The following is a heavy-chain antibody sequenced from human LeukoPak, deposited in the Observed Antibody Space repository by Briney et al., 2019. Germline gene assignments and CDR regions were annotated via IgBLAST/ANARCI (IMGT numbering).Heavy chain of an antibody. CDR3: ARRRHSNDY. J-gene: IGHJ4*02. D-gene: IGHD2/OR15-2a*01. V-gene: IGHV4-34*01. Sequence: PSETLSLTCAVYGGSFSGYYWSWIRQPPGKGLEWIGEINHSGSTNYNPSLKSRVTISVDTSKNQFSLKLSSVTAADTAVYYCARRRHSNDYWGQGTLVTVSS. CDR2: INHSGST. CDR1: GGSFSGYY.